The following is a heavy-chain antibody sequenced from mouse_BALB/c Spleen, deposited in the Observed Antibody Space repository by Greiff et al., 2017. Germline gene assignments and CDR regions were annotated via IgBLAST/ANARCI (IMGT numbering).Heavy chain of an antibody. CDR2: INPSPGYN. Sequence: VQLQQSGADLAKPGASVKMSCKASGYTFTSYWLHWVKQRPGQGLEWIGYINPSPGYNEYNQKFKDKATLTADKSSSTAYMQLSSLTSEDSAVYYCARRSTMITTDYWGQGTTLTVSS. CDR3: ARRSTMITTDY. CDR1: GYTFTSYW. V-gene: IGHV1-7*01. J-gene: IGHJ2*01. D-gene: IGHD2-4*01.